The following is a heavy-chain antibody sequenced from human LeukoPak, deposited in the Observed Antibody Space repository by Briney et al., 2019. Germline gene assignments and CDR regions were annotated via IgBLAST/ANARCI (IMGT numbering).Heavy chain of an antibody. CDR2: IKTSGTT. CDR1: GGSITSGTYY. Sequence: KPSGTLSLTCTVSGGSITSGTYYWTWIRQPAGKALEWVGYIKTSGTTDYNPSLKSRVAISVDTSKNQFSLKMSSVTAADAAVYYCARGGVTGTTNWFDPWGQGILVTVSS. V-gene: IGHV4-61*09. CDR3: ARGGVTGTTNWFDP. J-gene: IGHJ5*02. D-gene: IGHD1-7*01.